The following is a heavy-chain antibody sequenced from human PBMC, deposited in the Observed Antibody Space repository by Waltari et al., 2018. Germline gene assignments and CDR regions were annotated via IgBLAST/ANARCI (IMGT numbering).Heavy chain of an antibody. J-gene: IGHJ4*02. V-gene: IGHV3-7*04. CDR2: INQDGSTK. D-gene: IGHD4-17*01. CDR1: GFTFSSYW. Sequence: EVQLVESGGGLVQPGGSLRLSCAVSGFTFSSYWMTWVRQAPGKGLDWVANINQDGSTKNYVDSVKGRFTVSRDNAKNSLYLQMNSLRVEDTAIYYCARDCDYATYGLGAYWGQGDLVTVSS. CDR3: ARDCDYATYGLGAY.